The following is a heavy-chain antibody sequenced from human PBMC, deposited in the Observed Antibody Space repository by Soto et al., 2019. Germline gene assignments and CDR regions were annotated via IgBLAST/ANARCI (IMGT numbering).Heavy chain of an antibody. CDR3: ARAWNYSDYYYYYGMDV. CDR1: GGTFSSYA. Sequence: QVQLVQSGAEVKKPGSSVKVSCKPSGGTFSSYAISWVRQAPGQGLEWMGGIIPIFGTANYAQKFQGRVTITADESTSTAYMELSILRSEDTAVYYCARAWNYSDYYYYYGMDVWGQGTTVTVSS. V-gene: IGHV1-69*01. D-gene: IGHD1-7*01. J-gene: IGHJ6*02. CDR2: IIPIFGTA.